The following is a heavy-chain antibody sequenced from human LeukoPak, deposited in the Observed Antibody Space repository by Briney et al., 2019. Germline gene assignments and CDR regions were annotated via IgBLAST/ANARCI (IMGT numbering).Heavy chain of an antibody. CDR3: AREASSGWYGY. CDR1: GYTVTSYY. D-gene: IGHD6-19*01. Sequence: ASVKVSCKASGYTVTSYYMHWVRQAPGQGLEWMGIINPSGGSTSYAQKFQGRVTMTRDTSTSTVYMELSSLRSEDTAVYYCAREASSGWYGYWGQGTLVTVSS. V-gene: IGHV1-46*01. CDR2: INPSGGST. J-gene: IGHJ4*02.